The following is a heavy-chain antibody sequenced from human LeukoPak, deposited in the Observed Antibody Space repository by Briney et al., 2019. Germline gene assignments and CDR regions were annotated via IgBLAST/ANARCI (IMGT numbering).Heavy chain of an antibody. V-gene: IGHV3-33*01. CDR1: GFTFSSFG. CDR3: VRGVGVSRFNYFDP. D-gene: IGHD6-13*01. J-gene: IGHJ5*02. Sequence: GGSLRLSCAASGFTFSSFGMHWVRQAPGKGLEWVAVIWYDASNKYYADSVKGRFTTSRDNSKNTLFLQMNSLRDDDTAVYYCVRGVGVSRFNYFDPWGQGTLVIVSS. CDR2: IWYDASNK.